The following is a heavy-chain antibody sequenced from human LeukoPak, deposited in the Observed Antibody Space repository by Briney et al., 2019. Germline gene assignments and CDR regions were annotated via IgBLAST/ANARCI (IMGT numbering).Heavy chain of an antibody. CDR3: AVGDRDYYGMDV. Sequence: ASVKVYCKASGYTFSSYAVKWMRQAPGQGLELMGWINTNTGNPTYAQGFTGRFVFSLDTSVSTAYLQISSLKAEDTAVYYCAVGDRDYYGMDVWGQGTTVTVSS. CDR1: GYTFSSYA. V-gene: IGHV7-4-1*02. CDR2: INTNTGNP. D-gene: IGHD3-16*01. J-gene: IGHJ6*02.